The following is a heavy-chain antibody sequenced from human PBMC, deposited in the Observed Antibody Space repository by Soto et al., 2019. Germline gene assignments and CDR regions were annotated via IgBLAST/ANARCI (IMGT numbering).Heavy chain of an antibody. CDR1: GYSFTSYW. V-gene: IGHV5-51*01. Sequence: GESLKISCKGSGYSFTSYWIGWVRQMPGKGLEWMGIIYPGDSDTRYSPPFQGQVTISADKPISTAYLQWSSLKASDTAMYYCARHPPEYSSSYNWFDPWGQGTLVTVSS. CDR2: IYPGDSDT. CDR3: ARHPPEYSSSYNWFDP. J-gene: IGHJ5*02. D-gene: IGHD6-6*01.